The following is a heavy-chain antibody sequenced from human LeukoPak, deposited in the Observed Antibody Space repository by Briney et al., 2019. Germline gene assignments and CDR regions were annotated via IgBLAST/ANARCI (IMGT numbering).Heavy chain of an antibody. CDR3: ARDGDSIPPYYVMDV. D-gene: IGHD2-21*01. CDR1: GFTFSSYE. V-gene: IGHV3-48*03. J-gene: IGHJ6*04. Sequence: SGGSLRLSCAASGFTFSSYEMNWVRQAPGKGLEWISYISGTGSSIYYADSVKGRLTISRDNAKNSLYLQINGLRAEDTAVYYCARDGDSIPPYYVMDVWGKGTTVTVSS. CDR2: ISGTGSSI.